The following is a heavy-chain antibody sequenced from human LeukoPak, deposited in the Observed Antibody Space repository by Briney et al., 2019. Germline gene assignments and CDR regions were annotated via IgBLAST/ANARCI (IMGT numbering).Heavy chain of an antibody. CDR2: ISGSGGST. J-gene: IGHJ4*02. CDR3: AKIAPRYYYDSSGYFGY. V-gene: IGHV3-23*01. D-gene: IGHD3-22*01. CDR1: GFTFSSYA. Sequence: PGGSLRLSCAASGFTFSSYAMSWVRQAPGKGLEWVSAISGSGGSTYYADSVKGRFTISRDNSKNTLYLQMNSLRAEDTAVYYCAKIAPRYYYDSSGYFGYWGQGTLVTVSS.